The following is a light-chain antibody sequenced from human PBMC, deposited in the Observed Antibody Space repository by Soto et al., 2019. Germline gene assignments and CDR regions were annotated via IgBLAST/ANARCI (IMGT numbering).Light chain of an antibody. Sequence: QSALTQPASVSGSPGQSITISCNGTSSDIGNYNLVSWYQQHPGKAPRLMIYEGSKRPSGVSNRFSASKSGNTASLTISGLQAEDEADYYFCSFAGSTTSFGGGTKLTVL. J-gene: IGLJ2*01. CDR2: EGS. V-gene: IGLV2-23*01. CDR1: SSDIGNYNL. CDR3: CSFAGSTTS.